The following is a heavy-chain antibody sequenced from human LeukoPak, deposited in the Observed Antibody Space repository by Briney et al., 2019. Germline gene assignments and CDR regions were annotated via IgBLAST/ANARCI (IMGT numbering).Heavy chain of an antibody. J-gene: IGHJ4*02. D-gene: IGHD3-9*01. CDR1: GYTFTGYY. CDR2: INPNSGGT. CDR3: ARSYDILTGRDY. V-gene: IGHV1-2*02. Sequence: GASVKVSCKTSGYTFTGYYMHWVRQAPGQGLEWMGWINPNSGGTNYAQKFQGRVTMTRDTSISTAYMELSRLRSDDTAVYYCARSYDILTGRDYWGQGTLVTVSS.